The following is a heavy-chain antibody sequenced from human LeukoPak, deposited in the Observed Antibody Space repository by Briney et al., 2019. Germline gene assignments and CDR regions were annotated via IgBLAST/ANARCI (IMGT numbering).Heavy chain of an antibody. CDR3: ASGRELTATLPF. V-gene: IGHV4-31*03. Sequence: SETLSLTCTVSGGSISSGDYYWSWLRQHPGKGLEWIGYIYYSGSTYYNPSLKSRVTISVDTSKNQFSLDLNSVTAADTAVYYCASGRELTATLPFWGQGTLVTVSS. J-gene: IGHJ4*02. CDR1: GGSISSGDYY. CDR2: IYYSGST. D-gene: IGHD1-7*01.